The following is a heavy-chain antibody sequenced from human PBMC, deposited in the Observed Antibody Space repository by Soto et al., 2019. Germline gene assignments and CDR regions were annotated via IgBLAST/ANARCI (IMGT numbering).Heavy chain of an antibody. CDR1: GYTFTSYY. CDR3: AGDFGSSGCYWAASFDY. D-gene: IGHD6-19*01. V-gene: IGHV1-46*03. J-gene: IGHJ4*02. CDR2: INPSGGST. Sequence: ASVKVSCKASGYTFTSYYMHWVRQAPGQGLEWMGIINPSGGSTSYPQKFQGRVTMTRDTSTSTVYMELSSLRSEDTAVYYCAGDFGSSGCYWAASFDYWGQGTLVTVSS.